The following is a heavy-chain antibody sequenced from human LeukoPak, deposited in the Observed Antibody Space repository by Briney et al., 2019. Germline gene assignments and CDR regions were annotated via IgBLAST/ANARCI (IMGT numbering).Heavy chain of an antibody. D-gene: IGHD3-3*01. CDR1: GYTFTGYY. CDR3: ARVSSGYYMYSYFDY. CDR2: INPNSGGT. J-gene: IGHJ4*02. V-gene: IGHV1-2*02. Sequence: EASVKVSCKASGYTFTGYYMHWVRQAPGQGLEWMGWINPNSGGTNYAQKFQGRVTMTRDTSISTAYMELSRLRSDDTAVYYCARVSSGYYMYSYFDYWGQGTLVTVSS.